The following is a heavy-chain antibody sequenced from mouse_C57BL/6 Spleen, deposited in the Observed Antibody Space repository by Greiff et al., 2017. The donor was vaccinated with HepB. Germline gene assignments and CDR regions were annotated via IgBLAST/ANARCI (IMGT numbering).Heavy chain of an antibody. CDR2: INPNNGGT. J-gene: IGHJ3*01. CDR3: AGYGYDVTGFAY. CDR1: GYTFTDYY. D-gene: IGHD2-2*01. V-gene: IGHV1-26*01. Sequence: EVQLQQSGPELVKPGASVKISCKASGYTFTDYYMNWVKQSHGKSLEWIGDINPNNGGTSYNQKFKGKATLTVDKSSSTAYMELRSLTSEDSAVYYCAGYGYDVTGFAYWGQGTLVTVSA.